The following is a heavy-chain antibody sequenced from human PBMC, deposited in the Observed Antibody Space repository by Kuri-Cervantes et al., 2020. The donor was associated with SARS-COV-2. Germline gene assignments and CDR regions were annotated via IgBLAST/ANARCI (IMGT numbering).Heavy chain of an antibody. CDR3: AREGPYGSGSYFDY. CDR1: GGAINTYNW. J-gene: IGHJ4*02. CDR2: IFHDGST. D-gene: IGHD3-10*01. V-gene: IGHV4-4*02. Sequence: SETLSLTCVVSGGAINTYNWWTWVRQPPGKGLQWIGEIFHDGSTKFNPSLSLRGRVTMSVDTSKNQFSLKLNSVTVADTAVYYCAREGPYGSGSYFDYWGQGTLVTVSS.